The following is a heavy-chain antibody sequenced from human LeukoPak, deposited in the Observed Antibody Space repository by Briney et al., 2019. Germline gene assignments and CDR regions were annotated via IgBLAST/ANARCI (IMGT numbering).Heavy chain of an antibody. Sequence: ASVKVSCKASGYTFTSYYMHWVRQAPGQGLEWMGIINPSGGSTSYAQKFQGRVTMTRDTSTSTVYMELSSLRSEDTAVYYCARDHRITMVRGDSYFDYWGQGTLVTVSS. CDR1: GYTFTSYY. CDR3: ARDHRITMVRGDSYFDY. J-gene: IGHJ4*02. V-gene: IGHV1-46*03. D-gene: IGHD3-10*01. CDR2: INPSGGST.